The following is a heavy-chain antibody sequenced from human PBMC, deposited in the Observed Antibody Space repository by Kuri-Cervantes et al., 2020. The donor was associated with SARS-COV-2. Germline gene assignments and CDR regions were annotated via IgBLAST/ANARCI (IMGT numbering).Heavy chain of an antibody. CDR2: SSAYSDDT. D-gene: IGHD2-8*01. CDR3: ARVSSMYLPTYYFDF. CDR1: GYTLNTFG. V-gene: IGHV1-18*01. Sequence: ASVKVSCKASGYTLNTFGIPWVRQAPGQGLEWMGRSSAYSDDTSSAEKFKGRVTMTQDTSTNTAYMEITDLRSDDTAIYFCARVSSMYLPTYYFDFWGQGSLVTVSS. J-gene: IGHJ4*02.